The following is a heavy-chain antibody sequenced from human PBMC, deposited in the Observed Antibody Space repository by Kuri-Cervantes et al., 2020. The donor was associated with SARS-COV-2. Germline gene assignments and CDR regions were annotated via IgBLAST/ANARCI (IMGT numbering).Heavy chain of an antibody. V-gene: IGHV3-74*01. CDR1: GFTFSSYW. CDR2: INSDGSST. CDR3: ARASFDFWSGYYTGYYFDF. D-gene: IGHD3-3*01. J-gene: IGHJ4*02. Sequence: GGSLRLSCAASGFTFSSYWMHWVRQAPGKGLVWVSRINSDGSSTSYADSVKGRFTVSRGNAKNSLFLQMDSLRAEDTAVYYCARASFDFWSGYYTGYYFDFWGQGALVTVSS.